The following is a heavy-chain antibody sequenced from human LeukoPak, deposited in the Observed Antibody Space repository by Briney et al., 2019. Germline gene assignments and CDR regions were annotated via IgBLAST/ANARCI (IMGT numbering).Heavy chain of an antibody. CDR2: ISAYNGNR. V-gene: IGHV1-18*01. D-gene: IGHD6-13*01. Sequence: ASVTVSFTASGYTFTSYGISCVRQAPGQGLEWMVWISAYNGNRNYTQKLQGRVTMTTNTSTSTAYMDLNRLRPDDRSVSYCPRGECSSSWSLLDFWGQGTLVTVSS. CDR3: PRGECSSSWSLLDF. CDR1: GYTFTSYG. J-gene: IGHJ4*02.